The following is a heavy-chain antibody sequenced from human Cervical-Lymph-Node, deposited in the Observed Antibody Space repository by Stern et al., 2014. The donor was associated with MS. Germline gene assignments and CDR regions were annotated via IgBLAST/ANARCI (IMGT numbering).Heavy chain of an antibody. J-gene: IGHJ4*02. CDR1: GGTFNNHV. CDR3: ANRDMGYTYGRHDY. D-gene: IGHD5-12*01. CDR2: IIPMFGKP. V-gene: IGHV1-69*06. Sequence: QMQLVQSGAEVKKPGSSVKVSCKASGGTFNNHVISWVRQAHGQGLEWMGGIIPMFGKPNYAQKFQGRVTIIADKSTSTVHMVLRNLSDEDTAMYYCANRDMGYTYGRHDYWGQGTLVTVS.